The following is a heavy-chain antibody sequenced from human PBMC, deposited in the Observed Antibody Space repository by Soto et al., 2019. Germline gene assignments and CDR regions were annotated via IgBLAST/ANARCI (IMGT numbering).Heavy chain of an antibody. D-gene: IGHD1-7*01. CDR3: ASTQTGWNYATGYYGMDV. CDR2: IYPGDSDT. Sequence: PGESLKISCKGSGYSFTSYWIGWVRQMPGKGLEWMGIIYPGDSDTRYSPSFQGQVTISADKSISTAYLQWSSLKASDTAMYYCASTQTGWNYATGYYGMDVWGQGTTVTVSS. V-gene: IGHV5-51*01. CDR1: GYSFTSYW. J-gene: IGHJ6*02.